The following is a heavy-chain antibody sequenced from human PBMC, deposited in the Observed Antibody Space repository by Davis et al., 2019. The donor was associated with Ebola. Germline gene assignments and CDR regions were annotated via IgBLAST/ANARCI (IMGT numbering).Heavy chain of an antibody. D-gene: IGHD3-22*01. V-gene: IGHV4-39*01. J-gene: IGHJ4*02. CDR2: IYHSGST. CDR3: ASPYDSSGH. Sequence: SETLSLTCTVSGGSISSNSYYWGWIRQPPGKGLEWIGNIYHSGSTFYNPSLKSRVTISVDTSKNQFSLKLSSVTAADTAVYYCASPYDSSGHWGQGTLVTVSS. CDR1: GGSISSNSYY.